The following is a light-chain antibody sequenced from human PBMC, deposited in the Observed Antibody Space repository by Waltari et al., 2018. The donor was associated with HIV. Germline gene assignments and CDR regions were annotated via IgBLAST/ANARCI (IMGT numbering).Light chain of an antibody. CDR2: TAS. V-gene: IGKV1-39*01. J-gene: IGKJ4*02. CDR3: QQSYSDPPT. Sequence: QMTQSPSSLSASVGDRVTITCRASQSISSFLNWYQQKPGKAPSLLIYTASSLQSGVPSRFRGSGSGTDFTLTISSLQPEDFATYYCQQSYSDPPTFGGGSKVAIK. CDR1: QSISSF.